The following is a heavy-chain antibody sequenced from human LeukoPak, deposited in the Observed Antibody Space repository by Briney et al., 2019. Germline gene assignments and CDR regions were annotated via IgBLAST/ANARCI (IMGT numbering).Heavy chain of an antibody. CDR3: ARTPGYCSSTSCIGEYFDL. D-gene: IGHD2-2*01. Sequence: KAGGSLRLSCAASGFTFSDYYMSWIRQAPGKGLEWVSYISSSSSYTNYADSVTGRFTIPSDKDKNSLYLQMNSLRAEDTAVYYCARTPGYCSSTSCIGEYFDLWGRGTLVTVSS. V-gene: IGHV3-11*06. CDR1: GFTFSDYY. J-gene: IGHJ2*01. CDR2: ISSSSSYT.